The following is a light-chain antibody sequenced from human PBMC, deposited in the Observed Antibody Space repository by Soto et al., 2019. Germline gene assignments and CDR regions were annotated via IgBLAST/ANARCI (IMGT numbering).Light chain of an antibody. V-gene: IGKV4-1*01. CDR2: WAS. J-gene: IGKJ1*01. CDR1: QSVLYSSNNKNY. CDR3: QQYYSPWT. Sequence: DIVMTQSPDSLAVSLGERATINCKSSQSVLYSSNNKNYLAWYQQKPGQPPKRLIYWASTRESGVPDRFSGSGSGTDFPLTITSLQAEDVAVYYCQQYYSPWTFGQGTKVEIK.